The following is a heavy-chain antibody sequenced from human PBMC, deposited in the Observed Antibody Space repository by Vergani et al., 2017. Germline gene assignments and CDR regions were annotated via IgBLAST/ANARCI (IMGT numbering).Heavy chain of an antibody. CDR1: GVSISSYY. J-gene: IGHJ6*04. Sequence: QVQLQESGPGLVMPSETLSLTCTVSGVSISSYYWTWIRQPPGKGLEWIGYINYSGTTNYNPSLKSRVTISIDTSNNEFFLNLSSVTPADTAVYFCGSMDVWGKGTTVTVSS. V-gene: IGHV4-59*01. CDR3: GSMDV. CDR2: INYSGTT.